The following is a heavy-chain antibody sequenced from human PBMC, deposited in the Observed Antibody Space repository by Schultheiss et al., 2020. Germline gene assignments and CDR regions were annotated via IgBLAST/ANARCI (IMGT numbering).Heavy chain of an antibody. CDR1: GGSFSGYY. Sequence: SETLSLTCAVYGGSFSGYYWGWIRQPPGKGLEWIGSIYYSGSTYYNPSLKSRVTISVDTSKNQFSLKLSSVTAADTAVYYCARGGSMQLRFLQSAFDIWGQGTMVTVSS. CDR2: IYYSGST. CDR3: ARGGSMQLRFLQSAFDI. J-gene: IGHJ3*02. D-gene: IGHD4-17*01. V-gene: IGHV4-34*01.